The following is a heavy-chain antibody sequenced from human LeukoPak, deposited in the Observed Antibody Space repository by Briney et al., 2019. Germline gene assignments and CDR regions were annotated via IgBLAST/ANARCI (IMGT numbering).Heavy chain of an antibody. D-gene: IGHD1-26*01. CDR1: GFTIGGFA. CDR3: ARGYKWELPPYFDY. CDR2: IGSDYKT. V-gene: IGHV3-23*01. J-gene: IGHJ4*02. Sequence: GGSLRLSCAASGFTIGGFAMTWVRQAPGKGLEWVSSIGSDYKTHYSESVKGRFTISRDNAKNSLYLQMNSLRAEDTAVYYCARGYKWELPPYFDYWGQGTLVTVSS.